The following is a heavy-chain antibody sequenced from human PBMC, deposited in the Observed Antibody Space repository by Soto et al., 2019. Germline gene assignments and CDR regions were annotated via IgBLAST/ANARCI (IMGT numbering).Heavy chain of an antibody. CDR1: GGSIRSYY. V-gene: IGHV4-59*01. D-gene: IGHD2-15*01. Sequence: QVQLQESGPGLVKPSETLSLTCTDSGGSIRSYYWSWMRQPTGTGLEWIGYIYYSGSTNYNPSLKNRVTIAVDTSTNTFSLKLSSVTAADKAVYYCARSYRRYCSGGSCYSYYYYYMAVWGKGTTVTVSS. J-gene: IGHJ6*03. CDR2: IYYSGST. CDR3: ARSYRRYCSGGSCYSYYYYYMAV.